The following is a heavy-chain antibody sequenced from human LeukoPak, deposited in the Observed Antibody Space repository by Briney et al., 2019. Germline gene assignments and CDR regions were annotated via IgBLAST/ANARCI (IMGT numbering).Heavy chain of an antibody. D-gene: IGHD3-22*01. V-gene: IGHV3-30-3*01. CDR1: GFTFSSYA. J-gene: IGHJ3*02. CDR3: ARAEGYYDSSGNDAFDI. Sequence: GGSLRLSCAASGFTFSSYAMHWVRQAPGKGLEWVAVISYDGSNKYYADSVKGRFTISRDNSKNTLYLQMNSLRAEDTAVYYCARAEGYYDSSGNDAFDIWGQGTMVTVSS. CDR2: ISYDGSNK.